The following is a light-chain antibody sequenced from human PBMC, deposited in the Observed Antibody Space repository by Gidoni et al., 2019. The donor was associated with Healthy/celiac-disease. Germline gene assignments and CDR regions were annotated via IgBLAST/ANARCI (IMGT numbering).Light chain of an antibody. V-gene: IGLV2-8*01. CDR1: SSYVGGYNY. CDR2: EVS. Sequence: QSALTQPPSESGSPGQSVTISCTGTSSYVGGYNYVSWYQQHPGKAPKLMSYEVSKRPSGVPDRFSGSKSGNTASLTVSVLQAEDEADYYCSSYAGSNILFGGGTKLTVL. J-gene: IGLJ2*01. CDR3: SSYAGSNIL.